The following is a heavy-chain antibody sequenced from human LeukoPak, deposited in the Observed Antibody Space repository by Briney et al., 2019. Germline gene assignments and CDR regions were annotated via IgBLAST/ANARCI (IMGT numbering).Heavy chain of an antibody. CDR3: ARGVTMVRGVSPGGY. CDR2: IIPIFGTA. CDR1: GGTFSSYA. Sequence: ASVKVSCKASGGTFSSYAISWVRQAPGQGLEWMGGIIPIFGTANYAQKFQGRVTITADESTSTAYMELSSLRSEDTAVYYCARGVTMVRGVSPGGYWGQGTLVTVSS. V-gene: IGHV1-69*13. J-gene: IGHJ4*02. D-gene: IGHD3-10*01.